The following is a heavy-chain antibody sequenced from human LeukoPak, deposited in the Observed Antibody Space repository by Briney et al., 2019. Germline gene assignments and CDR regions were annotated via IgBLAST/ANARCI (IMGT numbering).Heavy chain of an antibody. J-gene: IGHJ4*02. CDR1: GGSISSSSYY. D-gene: IGHD6-6*01. CDR2: IYYSGST. CDR3: ARQATTGIAAQNDY. Sequence: SETLSLTCTVSGGSISSSSYYWGWIRQPPGKGLEWIGSIYYSGSTYYNPSLKSRVTISVDTSKNQFSLKLSSVTAADTAVYYCARQATTGIAAQNDYWGQGTLVTVSS. V-gene: IGHV4-39*01.